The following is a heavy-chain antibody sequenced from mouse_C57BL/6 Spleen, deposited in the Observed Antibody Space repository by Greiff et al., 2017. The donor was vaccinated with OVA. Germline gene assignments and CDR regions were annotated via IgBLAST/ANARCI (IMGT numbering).Heavy chain of an antibody. CDR3: ERSSYYYGPSRGYFDY. V-gene: IGHV1-69*01. J-gene: IGHJ2*01. D-gene: IGHD1-1*01. CDR1: GYTFTSYW. Sequence: QVQLQQPGAELVMPGASVKLSCKASGYTFTSYWMHWVKQRPGQGLEWIGEIVPSDSYTNYNQKFKGKSTLTVDKSSSTAYMQLSSLTSEDSAVYYGERSSYYYGPSRGYFDYWGQGTTLTVSS. CDR2: IVPSDSYT.